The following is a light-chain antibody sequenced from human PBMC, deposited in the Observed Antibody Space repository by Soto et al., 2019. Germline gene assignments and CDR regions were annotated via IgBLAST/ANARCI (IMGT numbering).Light chain of an antibody. CDR2: DAS. CDR3: QQYDSSAPT. J-gene: IGKJ2*01. Sequence: DIQMTQSPSTLSASVGDGVTITCRASQNIRVWLAWYEQRPGKAPKFLSYDASNLETGVSSRFSGSGSGTEFTLTIRCLQPDDFATYYCQQYDSSAPTFGQGTKLEIK. V-gene: IGKV1-5*01. CDR1: QNIRVW.